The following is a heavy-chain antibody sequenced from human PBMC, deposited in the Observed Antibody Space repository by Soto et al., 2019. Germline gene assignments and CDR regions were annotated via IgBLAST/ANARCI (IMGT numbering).Heavy chain of an antibody. D-gene: IGHD3-16*01. J-gene: IGHJ6*02. CDR1: GGSHSSYY. CDR3: ARDWGRGMDV. V-gene: IGHV4-59*01. Sequence: QVQLQESGPGLVKPSETLSLTCTVSGGSHSSYYWSWIRQPPGKGLEWIGYVYYSGSTNYNPSLKRRVTISVDTSKTQFSLKLSSVTAADTAVYCCARDWGRGMDVWGQGTTVTVSS. CDR2: VYYSGST.